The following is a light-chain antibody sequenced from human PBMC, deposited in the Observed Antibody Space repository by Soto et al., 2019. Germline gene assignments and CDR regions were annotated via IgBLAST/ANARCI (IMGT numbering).Light chain of an antibody. Sequence: QSALTQPASVSGSPGQSITISCTGTSSDVGGYNYVSWYQQHPGKAPKLMIYDVNNRPSGVSNRFSGSKSGNTASLTISGLHTEDEDDYYCSSYTSSSTLVFGTGTKVTVL. J-gene: IGLJ1*01. CDR3: SSYTSSSTLV. CDR1: SSDVGGYNY. CDR2: DVN. V-gene: IGLV2-14*03.